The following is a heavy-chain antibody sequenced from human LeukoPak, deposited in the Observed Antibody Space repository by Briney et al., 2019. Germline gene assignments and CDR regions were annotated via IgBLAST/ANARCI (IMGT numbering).Heavy chain of an antibody. CDR2: ISGSGGST. CDR3: ARGGFFSSSWYLYYYYYYMDV. V-gene: IGHV3-23*01. Sequence: GGSLRLSCAASGFTFSSYAMSWVRQAPGKGLEWVSAISGSGGSTYYADSVKGRFTISRDNSKNTLYLQMNSLRAEDTAVYYCARGGFFSSSWYLYYYYYYMDVWGKGTTVTVSS. J-gene: IGHJ6*03. CDR1: GFTFSSYA. D-gene: IGHD6-13*01.